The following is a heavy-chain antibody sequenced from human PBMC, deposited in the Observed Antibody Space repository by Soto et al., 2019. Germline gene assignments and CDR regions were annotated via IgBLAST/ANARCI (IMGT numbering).Heavy chain of an antibody. Sequence: PAGTXSLTCAIYGGSFSGYDLIWVRQPPGKGLEWIGEINHSGSTNYNPSLKRRVTISVDTSKNQFSLKLTPVPDADTAVYYCATGVPDAILHTRGALDVWGQGTTVTVSS. CDR2: INHSGST. CDR3: ATGVPDAILHTRGALDV. CDR1: GGSFSGYD. D-gene: IGHD2-2*02. V-gene: IGHV4-34*01. J-gene: IGHJ6*02.